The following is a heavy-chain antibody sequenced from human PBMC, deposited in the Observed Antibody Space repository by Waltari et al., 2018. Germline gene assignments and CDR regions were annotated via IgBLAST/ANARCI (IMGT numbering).Heavy chain of an antibody. Sequence: EVQLLESGGGLVQPGGSLRLSCAASGFAFSSYAMSWVRQAPGKGLEWVSAISGSGGSTYYADSVKGRFTISRDNSKNTLYLQMNSLRAEDTAVYYCTKGDLVVVAATNYWGQGTLVTVSS. D-gene: IGHD2-15*01. J-gene: IGHJ4*02. CDR1: GFAFSSYA. V-gene: IGHV3-23*01. CDR2: ISGSGGST. CDR3: TKGDLVVVAATNY.